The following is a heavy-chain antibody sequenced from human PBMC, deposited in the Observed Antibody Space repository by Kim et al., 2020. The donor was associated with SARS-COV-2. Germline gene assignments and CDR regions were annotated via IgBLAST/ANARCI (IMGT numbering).Heavy chain of an antibody. V-gene: IGHV4-61*02. D-gene: IGHD3-22*01. CDR2: IYTSGST. CDR1: GGSISSGSYY. CDR3: AREGKEYYDSSGYYRTYYYYGMDV. Sequence: SETLSLTCTVSGGSISSGSYYWSWIRQPAGKGLEWIGRIYTSGSTNYNPSLKSRVTISVDTPKNQFSLKLSSVTAADTAVYYCAREGKEYYDSSGYYRTYYYYGMDVWGQGTTVTVSS. J-gene: IGHJ6*02.